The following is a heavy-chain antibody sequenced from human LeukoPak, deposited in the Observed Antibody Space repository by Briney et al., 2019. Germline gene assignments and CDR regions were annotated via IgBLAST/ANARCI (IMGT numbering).Heavy chain of an antibody. V-gene: IGHV3-30*02. CDR1: GFTFSSYG. Sequence: GGSLRLSCAASGFTFSSYGMHWVRQAPGKGLEWVAYIQYDGSNEQYADSVKGRFSISRDSSKNILYLQMNSLRAEDTTIYYCARMYDFWSGYLYWGQGTLVTVSS. CDR3: ARMYDFWSGYLY. D-gene: IGHD3-3*01. J-gene: IGHJ4*02. CDR2: IQYDGSNE.